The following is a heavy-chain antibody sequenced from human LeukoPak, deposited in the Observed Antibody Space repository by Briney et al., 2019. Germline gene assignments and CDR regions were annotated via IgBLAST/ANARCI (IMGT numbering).Heavy chain of an antibody. Sequence: GGSLRLSCAASGLTFSNYAMSWVRQAPGKGLEWVSTISGSGGSTYFADSVKGRFSISRDNSKNTLFLQMNSLRAEDTAVYYCAKLYGEAGAFDIWGQGTMVTVSS. CDR1: GLTFSNYA. J-gene: IGHJ3*02. V-gene: IGHV3-23*01. CDR3: AKLYGEAGAFDI. D-gene: IGHD4-17*01. CDR2: ISGSGGST.